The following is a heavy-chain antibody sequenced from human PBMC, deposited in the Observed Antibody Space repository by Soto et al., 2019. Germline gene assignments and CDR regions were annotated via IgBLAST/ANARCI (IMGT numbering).Heavy chain of an antibody. Sequence: ESLKISCKGSGYSFTSYWISWVRQMPGKGLEWMGRIDPSDSYTNYSPSFQGHVTISADKSISTAYLQWSSLKASDTAMYYCARLNCSGGSCSYYYYYGMDAWGQGTTVTVSS. V-gene: IGHV5-10-1*01. CDR2: IDPSDSYT. D-gene: IGHD2-15*01. CDR3: ARLNCSGGSCSYYYYYGMDA. CDR1: GYSFTSYW. J-gene: IGHJ6*02.